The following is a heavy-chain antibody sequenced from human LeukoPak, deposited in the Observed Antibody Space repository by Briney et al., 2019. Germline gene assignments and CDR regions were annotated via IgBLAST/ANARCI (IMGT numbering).Heavy chain of an antibody. D-gene: IGHD2-21*01. CDR3: VKDCCAFDAYNWFDP. CDR2: ISSSGGST. J-gene: IGHJ5*02. Sequence: GGSLRLSCAASGFTFSTYAMHWVRQAPGKGLEYVSAISSSGGSTYYADSVKGRFTISRDNSKNTLYLQMSSLRPEDTALYYYVKDCCAFDAYNWFDPWGQGTLVTVSS. CDR1: GFTFSTYA. V-gene: IGHV3-64D*06.